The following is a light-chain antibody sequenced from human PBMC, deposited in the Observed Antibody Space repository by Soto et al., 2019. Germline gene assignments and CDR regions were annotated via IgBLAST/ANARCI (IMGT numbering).Light chain of an antibody. J-gene: IGKJ4*01. CDR2: AAS. CDR1: QGIGVY. CDR3: QKYNSAPLT. Sequence: DIEMTQSPSSVSASLGDRVTITCRASQGIGVYLAWFQQKPGNVPKLLIYAASTLQSGVPSRFSGSGSGTDFTLTISSLQPEDVATYYCQKYNSAPLTFGGGTKVEIK. V-gene: IGKV1-27*01.